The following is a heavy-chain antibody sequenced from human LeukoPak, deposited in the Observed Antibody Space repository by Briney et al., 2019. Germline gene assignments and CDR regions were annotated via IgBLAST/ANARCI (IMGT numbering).Heavy chain of an antibody. CDR3: ARSRFGYYGMDV. CDR1: GYTFTSYY. Sequence: GASVKVSCKAFGYTFTSYYMHWVRQAPGQGLEWMGIINPSGGSTSYAQKFQGRVTMTRDTSTSTVYMELSSLRSEDTAVYYCARSRFGYYGMDVWGQGTTVTVSS. CDR2: INPSGGST. V-gene: IGHV1-46*01. D-gene: IGHD3-3*01. J-gene: IGHJ6*02.